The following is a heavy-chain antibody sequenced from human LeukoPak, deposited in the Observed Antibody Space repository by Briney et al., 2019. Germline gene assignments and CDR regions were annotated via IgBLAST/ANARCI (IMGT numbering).Heavy chain of an antibody. CDR3: ARLFGNYQNYFDY. D-gene: IGHD1-7*01. Sequence: SETLSLTCSVSGGSISSSAYYWGWIRQPPGQGLEWIGSIYYSGNTYYNPSLKSRVTISVDTSENQFSLKLRSVTAADTAVYYCARLFGNYQNYFDYWGQGTLVTVSS. V-gene: IGHV4-39*07. J-gene: IGHJ4*02. CDR2: IYYSGNT. CDR1: GGSISSSAYY.